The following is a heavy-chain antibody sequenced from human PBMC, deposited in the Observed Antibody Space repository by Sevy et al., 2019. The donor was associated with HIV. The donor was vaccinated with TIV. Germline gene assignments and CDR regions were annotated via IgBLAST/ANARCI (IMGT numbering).Heavy chain of an antibody. CDR2: VPYVGKT. J-gene: IGHJ4*02. CDR3: ARHVLLGSKYDYWSGRYGSGSYYFDY. V-gene: IGHV4-39*01. CDR1: GGSIRSSNYY. D-gene: IGHD3-3*01. Sequence: SETLSLTCSVSGGSIRSSNYYWGWIRQPPGRGWEWIGIVPYVGKTYSTPSLRSRVTMSVDTSKNEFSLKLTSVTVADTAVYYCARHVLLGSKYDYWSGRYGSGSYYFDYWGQGTLVTVSS.